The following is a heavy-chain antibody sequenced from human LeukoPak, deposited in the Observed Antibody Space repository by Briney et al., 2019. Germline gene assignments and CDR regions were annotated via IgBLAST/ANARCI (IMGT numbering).Heavy chain of an antibody. V-gene: IGHV4-59*12. CDR2: IYHSGST. J-gene: IGHJ3*02. Sequence: SETLSLTCTVSGGSISTYYWSWIRQPPGKGLEWIGYIYHSGSTYYNPSLKSRVTISVDRSKNQFSLKLSSETAADTAVYYCARESGYCSSTSCYRGDDAFDIWGQGTMVTVSS. CDR3: ARESGYCSSTSCYRGDDAFDI. CDR1: GGSISTYY. D-gene: IGHD2-2*02.